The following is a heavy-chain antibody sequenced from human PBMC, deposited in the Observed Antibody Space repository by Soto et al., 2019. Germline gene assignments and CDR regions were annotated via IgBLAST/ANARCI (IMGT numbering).Heavy chain of an antibody. D-gene: IGHD5-18*01. V-gene: IGHV5-51*01. CDR3: ARHKIEADTAMDPCYYYGMDV. Sequence: GESLKISCKGSGYSFTSYWIGWVRQMPGKGLEWMGIIYPGDSDTRYSPSFQGQVTISADKSISTAYLQWSSLKASDTAMYYCARHKIEADTAMDPCYYYGMDVWGQGTTVTVSS. J-gene: IGHJ6*02. CDR1: GYSFTSYW. CDR2: IYPGDSDT.